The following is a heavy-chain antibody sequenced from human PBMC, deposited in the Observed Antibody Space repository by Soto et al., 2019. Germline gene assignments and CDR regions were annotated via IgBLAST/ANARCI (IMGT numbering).Heavy chain of an antibody. CDR3: ASSSARYYDILTGYSAYYYYGMDV. CDR1: GGSVSSGSYY. V-gene: IGHV4-61*01. Sequence: SETLSLTCTVSGGSVSSGSYYWSWIRQPPGKGLEWIGYIYYSGSTNYNPSLKSRVTISVDTSKNQFSLKLSSVTAADTAVYYCASSSARYYDILTGYSAYYYYGMDVWGQGTTVTVSS. D-gene: IGHD3-9*01. CDR2: IYYSGST. J-gene: IGHJ6*02.